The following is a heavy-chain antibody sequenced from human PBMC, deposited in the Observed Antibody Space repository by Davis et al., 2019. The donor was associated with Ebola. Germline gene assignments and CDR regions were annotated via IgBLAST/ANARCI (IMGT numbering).Heavy chain of an antibody. CDR1: GFTVSSNY. D-gene: IGHD1-26*01. V-gene: IGHV3-53*01. Sequence: GESLKISCAASGFTVSSNYMSWVRQAPGKGLEWVSVIYSGGSTYYADSVKGRFTISRDNSKNTLSLQMNSLRAEDTAVYYCAAHTTYYYYYYGMDVWGQGTTVTVSS. CDR3: AAHTTYYYYYYGMDV. J-gene: IGHJ6*02. CDR2: IYSGGST.